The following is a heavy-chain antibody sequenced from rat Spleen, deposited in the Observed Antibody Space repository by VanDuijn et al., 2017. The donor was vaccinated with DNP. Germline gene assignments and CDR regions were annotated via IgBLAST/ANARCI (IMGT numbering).Heavy chain of an antibody. CDR3: TTDFERGY. J-gene: IGHJ2*01. V-gene: IGHV5-27*01. CDR1: GFTFSDYN. Sequence: EVQLVESGGGFVQPGRSLKLSCAASGFTFSDYNMAWVRQAPKKGLEWVASISASGGSTSYRDSVKGRFTISRDNAKSTLYLQMDSLRSEDTATYYCTTDFERGYWGQGVMVTVSS. D-gene: IGHD1-11*01. CDR2: ISASGGST.